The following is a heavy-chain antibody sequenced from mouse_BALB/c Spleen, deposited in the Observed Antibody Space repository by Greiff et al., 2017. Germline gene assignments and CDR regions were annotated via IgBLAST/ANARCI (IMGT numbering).Heavy chain of an antibody. D-gene: IGHD2-2*01. Sequence: VMLVESGPDLVAPSQSLSITCTVSGFSLTSYGVHWVRQPPGKGLEWLVVIWSDGSTTYNSALKSRLSISKDNSKSQVFLKMNSLQTDDTAMYYCARHHGYTYAMDYWGQGTSVTVSS. V-gene: IGHV2-6-2*01. CDR2: IWSDGST. CDR3: ARHHGYTYAMDY. J-gene: IGHJ4*01. CDR1: GFSLTSYG.